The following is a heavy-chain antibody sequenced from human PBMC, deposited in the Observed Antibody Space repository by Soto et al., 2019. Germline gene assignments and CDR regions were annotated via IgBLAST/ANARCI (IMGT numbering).Heavy chain of an antibody. CDR3: AKGWYGMDV. CDR1: GFTFSSSA. Sequence: EVQLLESGGGLVQPGGSLRLSCAGSGFTFSSSAMNWVRQAPGEGLEWVSVVSSNGGTTYYSDSVRGRFTISRDTSKNTVFLQMNSLRAEDTAVYYCAKGWYGMDVWGQGTTVTVSS. CDR2: VSSNGGTT. V-gene: IGHV3-23*01. J-gene: IGHJ6*02.